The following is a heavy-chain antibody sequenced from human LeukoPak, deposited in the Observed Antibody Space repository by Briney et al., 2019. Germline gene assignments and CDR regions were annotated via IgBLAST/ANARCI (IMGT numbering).Heavy chain of an antibody. CDR2: ISSGGSTI. J-gene: IGHJ6*03. CDR3: ARVRMTTDYYYYYYMDV. Sequence: GGSLRLSCAASGFTFSDYYMSWIRQAPGKGLEWVSYISSGGSTIYYADSVKGRFTISRDSAKNSMYLQVNSLRVDDTAVYYCARVRMTTDYYYYYYMDVWGKGTTVTVSS. CDR1: GFTFSDYY. V-gene: IGHV3-11*04. D-gene: IGHD4-11*01.